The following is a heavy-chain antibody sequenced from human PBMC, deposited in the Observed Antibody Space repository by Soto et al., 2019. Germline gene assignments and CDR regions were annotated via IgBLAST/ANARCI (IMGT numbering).Heavy chain of an antibody. CDR3: ARVLSWSSYYDFWSGYYNYYYYGMDV. V-gene: IGHV1-8*01. D-gene: IGHD3-3*01. Sequence: GASVKVSCKASGYTFTSYDINWVRQATGQGLEWMGWMNTNSGNTGYAQKFQGRVTMTRNTSISTAYMELSSLRSEDTAVYYCARVLSWSSYYDFWSGYYNYYYYGMDVWGQGTTVTVSS. J-gene: IGHJ6*02. CDR2: MNTNSGNT. CDR1: GYTFTSYD.